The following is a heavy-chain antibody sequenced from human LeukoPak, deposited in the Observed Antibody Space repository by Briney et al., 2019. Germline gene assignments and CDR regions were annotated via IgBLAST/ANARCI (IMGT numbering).Heavy chain of an antibody. J-gene: IGHJ4*02. Sequence: SETLSLTFTVSGGSISSSSYYWGWIRQPPGKGLEWIGSIYYSGSTYYNPSLKSRVTISVDTSKNQFSLKLSSVTAADTAVYYCARLYGSGSYPTPSFDYWGQGTLVTVSS. CDR2: IYYSGST. V-gene: IGHV4-39*01. CDR1: GGSISSSSYY. CDR3: ARLYGSGSYPTPSFDY. D-gene: IGHD3-10*01.